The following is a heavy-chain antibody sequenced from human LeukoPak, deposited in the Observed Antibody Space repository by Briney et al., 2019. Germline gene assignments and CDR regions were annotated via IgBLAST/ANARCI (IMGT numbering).Heavy chain of an antibody. Sequence: GGSLRLSCAASGLTFSSYSMNWVRQAPGKGLEWVSSISSSSYIYYADSVKGRFTISRDNAKNSLYLQMSSLRAEDTAVYYCAREPYNWNQYDYWGQGTLVTVSS. J-gene: IGHJ4*02. D-gene: IGHD1-20*01. V-gene: IGHV3-21*01. CDR2: ISSSSYI. CDR1: GLTFSSYS. CDR3: AREPYNWNQYDY.